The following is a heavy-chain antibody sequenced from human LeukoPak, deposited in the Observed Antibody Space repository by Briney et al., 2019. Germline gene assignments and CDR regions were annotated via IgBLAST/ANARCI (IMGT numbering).Heavy chain of an antibody. D-gene: IGHD3-10*01. CDR1: GGSISSYY. J-gene: IGHJ4*02. CDR2: INHSGST. CDR3: ARGSLWFGELVPFDY. V-gene: IGHV4-34*01. Sequence: PSETLSLTCTVSGGSISSYYWSWIRQPPGKGLEWIGEINHSGSTNYNPSLKSRVTISVDTSKNQFSLKLSSVTAADTAVYYCARGSLWFGELVPFDYWGQGTLVTVSS.